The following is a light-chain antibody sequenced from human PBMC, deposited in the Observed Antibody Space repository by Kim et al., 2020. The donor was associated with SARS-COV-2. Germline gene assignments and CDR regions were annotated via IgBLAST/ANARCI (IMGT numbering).Light chain of an antibody. CDR3: QEYNSWPRT. CDR1: QSVSSN. V-gene: IGKV3-15*01. Sequence: SVSPGGRATLSCRASQSVSSNLAWYQQKPGQAPRLIIYGASTRASGIPARFSGSGSGTEFTLTISSLQSEDFAVYYCQEYNSWPRTFGQGTKVDI. CDR2: GAS. J-gene: IGKJ1*01.